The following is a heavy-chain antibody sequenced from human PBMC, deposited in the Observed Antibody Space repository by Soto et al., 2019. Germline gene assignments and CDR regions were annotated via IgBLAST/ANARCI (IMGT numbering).Heavy chain of an antibody. CDR2: IYYSGST. CDR3: ETARRQLAP. CDR1: GGSISSGGYY. V-gene: IGHV4-31*03. J-gene: IGHJ5*02. Sequence: SETLSLTCTVSGGSISSGGYYWSWIRQHPGKGLEWIGYIYYSGSTYYNPSLKSRVTISVDTSKNQFSLKLSSVTAADTAVYYSETARRQLAPWCQDNLLTVSS. D-gene: IGHD5-18*01.